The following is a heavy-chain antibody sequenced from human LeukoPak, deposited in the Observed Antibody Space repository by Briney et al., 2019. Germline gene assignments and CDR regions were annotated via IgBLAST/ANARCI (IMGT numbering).Heavy chain of an antibody. Sequence: SETLSLTCTVSGGSISSSRYYGGWIRQPPGKGLEWIGSLYYSGNTYYNPSLKSRVTISVDTSKNQFSLKLSSVTAADTAVYYCARVAAARRLIRRNYYYYMDVWGKGTTVTVSS. D-gene: IGHD6-6*01. V-gene: IGHV4-39*01. CDR2: LYYSGNT. J-gene: IGHJ6*03. CDR3: ARVAAARRLIRRNYYYYMDV. CDR1: GGSISSSRYY.